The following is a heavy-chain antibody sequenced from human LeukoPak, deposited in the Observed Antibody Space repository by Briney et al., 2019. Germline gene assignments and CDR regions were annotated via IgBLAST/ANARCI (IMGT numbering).Heavy chain of an antibody. D-gene: IGHD2-8*01. CDR2: INYSGNT. CDR3: ARGYAY. J-gene: IGHJ4*02. Sequence: RSSETLSLTWIVSGGSISGSHYHWAWIRQSPGKGLEWIGMINYSGNTYYNPSLWSRATISVDTSTIQFTLNLNSVTAADTAVYYCARGYAYWGQGTLVTVSS. CDR1: GGSISGSHYH. V-gene: IGHV4-39*01.